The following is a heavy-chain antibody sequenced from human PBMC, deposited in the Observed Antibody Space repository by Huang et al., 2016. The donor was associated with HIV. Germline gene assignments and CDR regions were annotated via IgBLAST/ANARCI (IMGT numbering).Heavy chain of an antibody. J-gene: IGHJ4*02. D-gene: IGHD3-22*01. V-gene: IGHV3-74*01. CDR2: IKSAGSSS. Sequence: EVQLVESGGGLVQPGGSLRLSCAASGFTFSSYWMHWVRQAPGKGLVWVSRIKSAGSSSGYADSVKGRVTISRDNAKNTLYLQMNSLRAEDTAVYYCVRDPRIQSWLNYFDYWGQGTLVSVSS. CDR1: GFTFSSYW. CDR3: VRDPRIQSWLNYFDY.